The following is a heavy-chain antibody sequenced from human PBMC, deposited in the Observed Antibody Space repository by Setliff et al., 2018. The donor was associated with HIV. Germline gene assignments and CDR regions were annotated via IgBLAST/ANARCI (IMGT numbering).Heavy chain of an antibody. V-gene: IGHV1-46*01. CDR1: GYTFTSYY. CDR3: ARDSRYGSGSYYTANSFDH. D-gene: IGHD3-10*01. J-gene: IGHJ4*02. Sequence: ASVKVSCKASGYTFTSYYVHWVRQAPGQGLEWMGILNPSGDSTAYAQKFQGRVTMTRDTSTSTVYMELSSLKSDDTAVYYCARDSRYGSGSYYTANSFDHWGQGTLVTVSS. CDR2: LNPSGDST.